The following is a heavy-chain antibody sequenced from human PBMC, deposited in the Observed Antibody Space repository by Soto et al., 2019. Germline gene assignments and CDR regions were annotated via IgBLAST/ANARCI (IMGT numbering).Heavy chain of an antibody. D-gene: IGHD2-15*01. CDR1: GFTFSSYS. V-gene: IGHV3-21*04. Sequence: GGSLRLSCAASGFTFSSYSMNWVRQAPGKGLEWVSSISSSSVHISYADSVEGRFTISRDNAKNSLYLQMNSLRAEDSAVYYCASEIHCTAGSCYSLDFWGQGTPVTVSS. J-gene: IGHJ4*02. CDR2: ISSSSVHI. CDR3: ASEIHCTAGSCYSLDF.